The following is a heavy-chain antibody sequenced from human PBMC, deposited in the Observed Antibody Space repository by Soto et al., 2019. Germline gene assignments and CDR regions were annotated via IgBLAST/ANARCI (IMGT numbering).Heavy chain of an antibody. D-gene: IGHD2-2*01. V-gene: IGHV1-8*01. CDR2: MNPDSGNT. Sequence: QVQLVQSGAEVKKPGASVKVSCKASEYTFTSYDINWVRQATGQGLEWMGWMNPDSGNTAYAQKFQGRVTMTRNTSISNADMESSSQTPEDTAVYYCARDFRVGGASTFDPWGQGTLVAVST. CDR1: EYTFTSYD. CDR3: ARDFRVGGASTFDP. J-gene: IGHJ5*02.